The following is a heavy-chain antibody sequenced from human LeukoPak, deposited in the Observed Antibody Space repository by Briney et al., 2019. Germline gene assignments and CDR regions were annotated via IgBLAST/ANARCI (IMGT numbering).Heavy chain of an antibody. CDR1: GGTFSSYA. D-gene: IGHD3-10*01. J-gene: IGHJ3*02. V-gene: IGHV1-69*05. Sequence: ASVKVSCKASGGTFSSYAISWVRQAPGQGLEWMGGIIPIFGTANYAQKFQGRVTITTDESTSTAYMELSSLRSEDTAVYYCAREVGVRYAFDIWGQGTMVTVSS. CDR2: IIPIFGTA. CDR3: AREVGVRYAFDI.